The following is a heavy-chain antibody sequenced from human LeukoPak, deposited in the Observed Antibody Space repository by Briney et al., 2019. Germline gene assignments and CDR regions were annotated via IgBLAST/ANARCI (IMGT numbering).Heavy chain of an antibody. J-gene: IGHJ4*02. V-gene: IGHV4-59*01. Sequence: PSETLSLTCSVSGCSMSRYYWSWIRQPPGKGLEWIGYISYSGSTNYNPSLKSRLTISVDTSKNQCSLKLSSVTAADTAVYYCALRGATGVYFDQWGQGSLVTVSS. CDR2: ISYSGST. CDR1: GCSMSRYY. CDR3: ALRGATGVYFDQ. D-gene: IGHD1-26*01.